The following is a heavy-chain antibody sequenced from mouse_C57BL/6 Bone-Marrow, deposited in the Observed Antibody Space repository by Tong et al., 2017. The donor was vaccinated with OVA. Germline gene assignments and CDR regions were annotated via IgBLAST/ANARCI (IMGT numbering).Heavy chain of an antibody. Sequence: EVQLQESGGGLVQPGGSLKLSCAASGFTFSDYGMPGVRQAPGKGHGWVAFISNLAYSIYYADTVTGRFTISRDNAKNTLFLQMTSLRSEDTAMYYCARRITRYFDVWGTGTTVTVSS. CDR1: GFTFSDYG. J-gene: IGHJ1*03. V-gene: IGHV5-15*01. CDR2: ISNLAYSI. CDR3: ARRITRYFDV.